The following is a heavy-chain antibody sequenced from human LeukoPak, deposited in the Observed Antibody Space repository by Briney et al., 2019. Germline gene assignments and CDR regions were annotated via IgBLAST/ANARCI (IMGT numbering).Heavy chain of an antibody. Sequence: GGSLRLSCAASGFTFSSYWMHWVRQAPGKGLVWVSRINSDGSSTSYADSVKGRFTISRDNAKNSLYLQMNSLRAEDTAVYYCASHVLYGDYPYYFDYWGQGTLVTVSS. CDR1: GFTFSSYW. D-gene: IGHD4-17*01. J-gene: IGHJ4*02. CDR2: INSDGSST. CDR3: ASHVLYGDYPYYFDY. V-gene: IGHV3-74*01.